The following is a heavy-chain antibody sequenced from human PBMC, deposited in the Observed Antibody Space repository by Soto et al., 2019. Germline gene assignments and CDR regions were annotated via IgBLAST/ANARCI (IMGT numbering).Heavy chain of an antibody. J-gene: IGHJ5*02. V-gene: IGHV3-23*01. D-gene: IGHD2-15*01. CDR2: ISASGSST. Sequence: PGGSLRLSCAASGFAFTNYAMSWVRQAPGKGLEWVSAISASGSSTYYADSVKGRFTISRDNSKNTLYLQMNSLRAEDTAVYYCAKDFVVVAATPRRLFDPWGQGTLVTVSS. CDR3: AKDFVVVAATPRRLFDP. CDR1: GFAFTNYA.